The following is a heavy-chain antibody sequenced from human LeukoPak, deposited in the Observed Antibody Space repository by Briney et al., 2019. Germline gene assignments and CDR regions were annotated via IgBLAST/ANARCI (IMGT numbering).Heavy chain of an antibody. J-gene: IGHJ4*02. D-gene: IGHD6-13*01. CDR2: IYTSGST. Sequence: SETLSLTCTVSGGSISSYYWSWIRQPAGKGLEWIGRIYTSGSTNYNPSLKSRVTMSVDTSKDQFSLKLSSVTAADTAVYYCARERIAAAGKGATDYWGQGTLVTVSS. CDR3: ARERIAAAGKGATDY. CDR1: GGSISSYY. V-gene: IGHV4-4*07.